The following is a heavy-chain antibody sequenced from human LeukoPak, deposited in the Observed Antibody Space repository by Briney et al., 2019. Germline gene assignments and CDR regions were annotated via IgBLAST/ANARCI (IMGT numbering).Heavy chain of an antibody. J-gene: IGHJ4*02. Sequence: SVKVSCTASGGTFSSYAISWVRQAPGQGLEWMGGIIPIFGTANYAQKFQGRVTITADESTSTAYMELSSLRSEDTAVYYCAGDLSQLLLSYWGQGTLVTVSS. D-gene: IGHD2-2*01. CDR3: AGDLSQLLLSY. CDR1: GGTFSSYA. CDR2: IIPIFGTA. V-gene: IGHV1-69*13.